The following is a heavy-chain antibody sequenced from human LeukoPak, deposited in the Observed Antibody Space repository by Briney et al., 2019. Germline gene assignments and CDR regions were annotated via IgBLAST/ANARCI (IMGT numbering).Heavy chain of an antibody. CDR2: IFGSGGSP. CDR3: GKTTAGYSSGQKPAWPVDY. Sequence: GGSLRLSCEASGFTFGSFAMYWVRQAPGKGLDWIAGIFGSGGSPHYADSVKGRFTISRDNSRNTVYLQINSLRAEDTAVYYCGKTTAGYSSGQKPAWPVDYWGQGTLVTVSS. D-gene: IGHD5-18*01. V-gene: IGHV3-23*01. J-gene: IGHJ4*02. CDR1: GFTFGSFA.